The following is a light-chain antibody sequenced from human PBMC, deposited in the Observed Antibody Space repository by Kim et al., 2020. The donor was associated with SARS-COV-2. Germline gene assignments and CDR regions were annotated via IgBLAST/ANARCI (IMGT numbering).Light chain of an antibody. J-gene: IGLJ3*02. V-gene: IGLV3-21*04. CDR3: QVWDRNTDLRV. CDR2: YDS. Sequence: APGETARITCGGDNIGSKGVHWYQRKPGQAPVVVIYYDSERPSGIPERFSGFISVNTATRTISGVEAGDEADYHCQVWDRNTDLRVFGGGTQLTVL. CDR1: NIGSKG.